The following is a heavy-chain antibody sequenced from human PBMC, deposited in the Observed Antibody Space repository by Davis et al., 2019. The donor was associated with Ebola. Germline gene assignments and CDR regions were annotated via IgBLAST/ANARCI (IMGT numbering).Heavy chain of an antibody. J-gene: IGHJ4*02. Sequence: SETLSLTCTVSGGSISNYYWSWIRQPPGKGLEWIGYVYYSGSTNYNPSLQSRVTISVDTSKNQFSLKLSSVTAADTAVYYCARDAVLSRGELDFWGQGTLVTVSS. V-gene: IGHV4-59*01. CDR3: ARDAVLSRGELDF. D-gene: IGHD3-10*01. CDR1: GGSISNYY. CDR2: VYYSGST.